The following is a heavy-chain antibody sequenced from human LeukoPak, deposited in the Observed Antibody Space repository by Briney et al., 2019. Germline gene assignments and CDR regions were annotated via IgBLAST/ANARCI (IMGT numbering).Heavy chain of an antibody. CDR1: GFTFSSYA. CDR2: ISGSGGST. D-gene: IGHD1-26*01. J-gene: IGHJ4*02. Sequence: GGSLRLSCAASGFTFSSYAMSWVRQAPGKGLKWVSAISGSGGSTYYADSVKGRFTISRDNSKNTLYLQMNSLRAEDTAVYYCALRYEWELHYWGQGTLVTVSS. CDR3: ALRYEWELHY. V-gene: IGHV3-23*01.